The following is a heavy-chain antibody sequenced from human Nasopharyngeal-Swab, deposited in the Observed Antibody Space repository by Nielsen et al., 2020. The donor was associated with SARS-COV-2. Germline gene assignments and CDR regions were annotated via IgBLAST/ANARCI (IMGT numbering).Heavy chain of an antibody. CDR1: GGSISSSSYY. J-gene: IGHJ4*02. CDR3: ARGGVAAAGTDY. V-gene: IGHV4-39*07. D-gene: IGHD6-13*01. Sequence: SETLSLTCTVSGGSISSSSYYWSWIRQPPGKGLEWIGEINHSGSTNYNPSLKSRVTISVDTSKNQFSLKLSSVTAADTAVYYCARGGVAAAGTDYWGQGTLVTVSS. CDR2: INHSGST.